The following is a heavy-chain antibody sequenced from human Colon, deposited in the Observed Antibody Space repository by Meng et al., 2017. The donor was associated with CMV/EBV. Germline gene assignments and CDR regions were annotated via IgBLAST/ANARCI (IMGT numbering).Heavy chain of an antibody. CDR1: GFTFSSYG. D-gene: IGHD3-10*01. Sequence: GESLKISCGASGFTFSSYGIHWVRQAPGKGLEWVAFIRFDGQNKDYADSVKGRFTVSRDNSKNTPYLQMNSLRTEDTAVYYCAKEFGSGSSFDHWGQGTLVTVSS. CDR3: AKEFGSGSSFDH. CDR2: IRFDGQNK. J-gene: IGHJ4*02. V-gene: IGHV3-30*02.